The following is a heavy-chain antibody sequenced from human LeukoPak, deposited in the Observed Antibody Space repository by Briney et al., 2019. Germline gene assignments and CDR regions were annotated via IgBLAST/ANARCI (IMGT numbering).Heavy chain of an antibody. CDR1: GFTFSRYG. CDR2: ISHGGINT. CDR3: ARDAGSAWVTWFDS. V-gene: IGHV3-30*03. J-gene: IGHJ5*01. Sequence: PGGSLRLSCAASGFTFSRYGMHWLRQAPGKGLEWVAVISHGGINTHYPGSVRGRFTVSRDNSKGILFLQMDNLRIEDTAVYYCARDAGSAWVTWFDSWGQGSLVTVSS. D-gene: IGHD6-19*01.